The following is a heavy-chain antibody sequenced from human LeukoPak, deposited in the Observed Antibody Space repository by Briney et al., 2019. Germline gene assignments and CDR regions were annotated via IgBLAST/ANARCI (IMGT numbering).Heavy chain of an antibody. CDR3: ARRAVVIGVGYFDY. D-gene: IGHD4-23*01. CDR2: IYPSDSDI. Sequence: GESLKISCKGSGYSFTTYWIGWVRQMPGKGLEWMGIIYPSDSDIRISPSFQGQVTISVDQSINTAYLQWSSLKASDTAICYCARRAVVIGVGYFDYWGQGTLVTVSS. CDR1: GYSFTTYW. J-gene: IGHJ4*02. V-gene: IGHV5-51*01.